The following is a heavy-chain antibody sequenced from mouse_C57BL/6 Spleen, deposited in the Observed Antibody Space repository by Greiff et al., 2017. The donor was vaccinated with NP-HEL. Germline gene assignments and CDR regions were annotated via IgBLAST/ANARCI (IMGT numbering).Heavy chain of an antibody. Sequence: EVKLVESGEGLVKPGGSLKLSCAASGFTFSSYAMSWVRQTPEQRLEWVAYISSGGDYIYYADTVKGRFTIARDNARNTLYLQMSSLKSEDTAMDYCTRGGYGSSYDAMDYWGQGTSVTVSS. V-gene: IGHV5-9-1*02. CDR3: TRGGYGSSYDAMDY. CDR1: GFTFSSYA. J-gene: IGHJ4*01. CDR2: ISSGGDYI. D-gene: IGHD1-1*01.